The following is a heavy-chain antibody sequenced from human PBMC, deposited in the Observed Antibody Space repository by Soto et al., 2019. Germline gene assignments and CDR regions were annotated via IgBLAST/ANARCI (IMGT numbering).Heavy chain of an antibody. Sequence: ASETLSLTCTVSGGSISSGGYYWSWIRQHPGKGLEWIGYIYYSGSTYYNPSLKSRVTISVDTSKNQFSLKLSSVTAADTAVYYCARDKGVPAAEHYYYYYGMDVWGQGTTVTVSS. D-gene: IGHD2-2*01. CDR3: ARDKGVPAAEHYYYYYGMDV. CDR2: IYYSGST. J-gene: IGHJ6*02. V-gene: IGHV4-31*03. CDR1: GGSISSGGYY.